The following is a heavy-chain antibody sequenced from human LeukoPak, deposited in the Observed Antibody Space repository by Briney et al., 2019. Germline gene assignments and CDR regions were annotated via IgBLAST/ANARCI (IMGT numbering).Heavy chain of an antibody. Sequence: PGGSLRLSCSASGFTFSSYAMHWVRQAPGKGLEYVSAISSNGGSTYYADSAKGRFTISRDNSKNTLYLQMSSLRAEDTAVYYCVKGNSGYVHRYFDYWGQGTLVTVSS. V-gene: IGHV3-64D*06. J-gene: IGHJ4*02. CDR3: VKGNSGYVHRYFDY. CDR1: GFTFSSYA. D-gene: IGHD5-12*01. CDR2: ISSNGGST.